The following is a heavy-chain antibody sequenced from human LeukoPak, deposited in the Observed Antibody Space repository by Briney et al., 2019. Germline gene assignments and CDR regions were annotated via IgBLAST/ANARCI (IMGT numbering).Heavy chain of an antibody. CDR1: GFTFSSYW. D-gene: IGHD5-18*01. J-gene: IGHJ4*02. Sequence: PGGSLRLSCAASGFTFSSYWMSWVRQAPGKGLEWVANIKQDGSEKYYVDSVKGRFTISRDNAKNSLYPQMNSLRAEDTAVYYCARDVWDTAMGPVDYWGQGTLVTVSS. CDR3: ARDVWDTAMGPVDY. CDR2: IKQDGSEK. V-gene: IGHV3-7*01.